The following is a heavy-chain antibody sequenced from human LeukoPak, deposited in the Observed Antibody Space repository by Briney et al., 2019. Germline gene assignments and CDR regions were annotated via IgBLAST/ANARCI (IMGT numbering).Heavy chain of an antibody. Sequence: SETLSLTCTVSGGSISSYYWSWIRQPAGKGLEWIGRIYTSGSTNYNPSLKSGVTISVDTSKNQFSMKLSSVTAADTAVYYCASGSGYSGSYEFDYWGQGTLVTVSS. CDR1: GGSISSYY. CDR3: ASGSGYSGSYEFDY. J-gene: IGHJ4*02. D-gene: IGHD1-26*01. V-gene: IGHV4-4*07. CDR2: IYTSGST.